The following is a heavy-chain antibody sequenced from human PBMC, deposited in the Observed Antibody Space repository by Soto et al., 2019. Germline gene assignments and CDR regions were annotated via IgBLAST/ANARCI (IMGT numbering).Heavy chain of an antibody. CDR1: GTIFSSYT. CDR3: ARGLGGRMDD. Sequence: QVQLVQSGAEVKKPGSSVRVSCKASGTIFSSYTISWVRQAPGQGLEWMGRIIPILGETTSAQKFQDGVTLTADKSTNTAYMELNSLRLEDTAVYYCARGLGGRMDDWGQGTTVTVSS. D-gene: IGHD3-16*01. CDR2: IIPILGET. J-gene: IGHJ6*02. V-gene: IGHV1-69*08.